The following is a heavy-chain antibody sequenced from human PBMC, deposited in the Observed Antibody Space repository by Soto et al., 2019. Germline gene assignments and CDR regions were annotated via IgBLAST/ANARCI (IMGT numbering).Heavy chain of an antibody. CDR2: IFFSGRT. CDR1: GGSVNSVDYY. D-gene: IGHD1-26*01. CDR3: ARRVEATNLIDY. V-gene: IGHV4-61*08. J-gene: IGHJ4*02. Sequence: SETLSLSCTVSGGSVNSVDYYWSWIRQPPAEGLEWIGYIFFSGRTDYNPSLHIRVSISVYRSKNQFSLKLSSVTAADMAVYYCARRVEATNLIDYWGQGTLVTVSS.